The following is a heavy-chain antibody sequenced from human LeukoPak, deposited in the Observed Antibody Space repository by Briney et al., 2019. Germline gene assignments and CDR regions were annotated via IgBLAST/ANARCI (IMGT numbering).Heavy chain of an antibody. CDR1: GFTFSSYG. CDR2: ISYDGSNK. J-gene: IGHJ4*02. D-gene: IGHD6-19*01. V-gene: IGHV3-30*18. CDR3: AKDTSGLDY. Sequence: GGSLRLSCAASGFTFSSYGMHWVRQAPGKGLEWVAVISYDGSNKYYADSVKGRFTISRDNSKNTLYLQMNSLRAEDTAVYYCAKDTSGLDYWGQGTLVTVSS.